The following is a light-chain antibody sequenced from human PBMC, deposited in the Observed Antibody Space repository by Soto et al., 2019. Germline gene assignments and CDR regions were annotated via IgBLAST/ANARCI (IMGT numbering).Light chain of an antibody. CDR2: EVS. CDR1: SSDIGDYNY. CDR3: SSYTRRNTYV. J-gene: IGLJ1*01. V-gene: IGLV2-14*01. Sequence: QSALAQPASVSGSPGQSITISCTGISSDIGDYNYVSWYQQHPGKAPKLLIFEVSDRPSGVSNRFSGSKSGNTASLTISGLQAEDEADYYCSSYTRRNTYVIGTATKVTVL.